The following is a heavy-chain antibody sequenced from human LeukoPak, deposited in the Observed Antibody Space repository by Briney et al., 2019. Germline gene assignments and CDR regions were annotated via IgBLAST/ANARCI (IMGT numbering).Heavy chain of an antibody. CDR3: ARVYDILTGWAFDI. V-gene: IGHV3-30*02. Sequence: GGSLRLSCAASGFTFSSSGMHWVRQAPGKGLEWVAFIRYDGSNKYYADSVKGRFTISRDNAKNSLYLQMNSLRDEDTAVYYCARVYDILTGWAFDIWGQGTMVTVSS. J-gene: IGHJ3*02. D-gene: IGHD3-9*01. CDR1: GFTFSSSG. CDR2: IRYDGSNK.